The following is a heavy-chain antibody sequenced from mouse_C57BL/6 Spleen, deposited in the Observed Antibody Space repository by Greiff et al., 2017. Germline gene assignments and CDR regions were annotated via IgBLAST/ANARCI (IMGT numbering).Heavy chain of an antibody. CDR3: ARSYGSSYFDY. J-gene: IGHJ2*01. CDR2: ISGGGGNT. CDR1: GFTFSSYT. V-gene: IGHV5-9*01. Sequence: EVHLVESGGGLVKPGGSLKLSCAASGFTFSSYTMSWVRQTPEKRLEWVATISGGGGNTYYPDSVKGRFTISRDNAKNTLYLQMSSLRSEDTALYYCARSYGSSYFDYWGQGTTLTVSS. D-gene: IGHD1-1*01.